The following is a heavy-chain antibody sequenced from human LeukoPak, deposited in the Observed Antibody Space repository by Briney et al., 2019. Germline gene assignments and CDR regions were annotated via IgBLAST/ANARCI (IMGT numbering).Heavy chain of an antibody. V-gene: IGHV4-59*01. J-gene: IGHJ3*02. D-gene: IGHD3-16*01. Sequence: PSETLSLTCTVSGGSISSYYWSWIRQPPGKGLEWIGYIYYSGSTNYNPSLKSRVTISVDTSKNQFSLKLSSVTAADTAVYYCARGLPTYYDYVWGITGAFDIWGQGTMVTVSS. CDR2: IYYSGST. CDR1: GGSISSYY. CDR3: ARGLPTYYDYVWGITGAFDI.